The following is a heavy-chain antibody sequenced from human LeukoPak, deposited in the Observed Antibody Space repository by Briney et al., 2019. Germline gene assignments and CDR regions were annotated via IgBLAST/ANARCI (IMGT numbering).Heavy chain of an antibody. Sequence: SQTLSLTCTVSGGSISSYYRSWIRQPAGKGLEWIGRIYTSGSTNYNPSLKSRVTMSVDTSKNQFSLKLSSVTAADTAVYYCARGVTIFGVVTLYYYYGMDVWGQGTTVTVSS. CDR1: GGSISSYY. D-gene: IGHD3-3*01. CDR2: IYTSGST. J-gene: IGHJ6*02. CDR3: ARGVTIFGVVTLYYYYGMDV. V-gene: IGHV4-4*07.